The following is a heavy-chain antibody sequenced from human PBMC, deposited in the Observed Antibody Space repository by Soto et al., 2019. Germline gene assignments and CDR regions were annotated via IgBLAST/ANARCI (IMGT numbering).Heavy chain of an antibody. Sequence: GGSLRLSCAACGFSVSSDYMSWVRQAPGRGLEWVSLIYSGGDTYYADSVKGRFTISRDISSNTIYLHMTSLRADDTAIYYCTRAGSDPGNFYISNYYAMDVWGRGTTVTVSS. D-gene: IGHD3-10*01. CDR2: IYSGGDT. J-gene: IGHJ6*02. V-gene: IGHV3-53*01. CDR1: GFSVSSDY. CDR3: TRAGSDPGNFYISNYYAMDV.